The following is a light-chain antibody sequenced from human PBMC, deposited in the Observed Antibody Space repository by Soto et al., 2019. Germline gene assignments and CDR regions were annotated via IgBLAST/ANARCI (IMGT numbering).Light chain of an antibody. V-gene: IGLV1-40*01. CDR2: GNX. CDR3: QSYDSSLRGVV. CDR1: SSNIGAGYD. Sequence: CTGSSSNIGAGYDVHWYQQLPGTAPKLLIXGNXNRPSGVPDXXSGSKSGTSASLAITGLQAEDEADYYCQSYDSSLRGVVFGGGTKLTVL. J-gene: IGLJ2*01.